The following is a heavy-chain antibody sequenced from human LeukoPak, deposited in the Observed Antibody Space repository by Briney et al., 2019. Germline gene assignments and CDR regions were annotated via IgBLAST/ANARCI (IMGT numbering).Heavy chain of an antibody. CDR2: IGGSGGST. CDR3: AKAPVDGSGSYS. D-gene: IGHD3-10*01. CDR1: GFTFSSYA. V-gene: IGHV3-23*01. Sequence: GGSLRLSCAASGFTFSSYAMSWVRQAPGKGLEWVSAIGGSGGSTYYADSVKGRFTISRDNSKNTLYLQMNSLRAEDTAVYYCAKAPVDGSGSYSWGQGTLVTVS. J-gene: IGHJ5*02.